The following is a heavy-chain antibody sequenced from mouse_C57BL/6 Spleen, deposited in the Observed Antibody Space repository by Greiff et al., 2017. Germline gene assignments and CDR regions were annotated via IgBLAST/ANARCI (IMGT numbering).Heavy chain of an antibody. CDR2: IYPSDSET. J-gene: IGHJ1*03. D-gene: IGHD2-3*01. Sequence: VQLQQPGAELVRPGSSVKLSCKASGYTFTSYWMDWVKQRPGQGLEWIGNIYPSDSETHYNQKFKDKATLTVDKSSSTAYMQLSSLTSEDSAVYYCARRGDGYLWYFDVWGTGTTGTVSS. CDR3: ARRGDGYLWYFDV. V-gene: IGHV1-61*01. CDR1: GYTFTSYW.